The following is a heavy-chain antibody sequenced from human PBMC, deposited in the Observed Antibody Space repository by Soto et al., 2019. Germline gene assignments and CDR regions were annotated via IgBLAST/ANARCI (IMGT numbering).Heavy chain of an antibody. CDR1: GFTFSSYA. J-gene: IGHJ4*02. CDR2: ISGSGGST. D-gene: IGHD3-22*01. V-gene: IGHV3-23*01. Sequence: PGGSLRLSCAASGFTFSSYAMSWVRQAPGKGLEWVSAISGSGGSTYYADSVKGRFTISRDNSKNTLYLQMNSLRAEDTAVYYCAKAMADYYDSSGYSYYFDYWGQGTLVTVSS. CDR3: AKAMADYYDSSGYSYYFDY.